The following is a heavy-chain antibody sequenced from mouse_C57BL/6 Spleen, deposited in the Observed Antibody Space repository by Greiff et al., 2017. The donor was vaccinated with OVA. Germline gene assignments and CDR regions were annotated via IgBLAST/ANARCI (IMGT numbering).Heavy chain of an antibody. CDR2: IYPGDGDT. CDR3: APYGNYDWYFDV. V-gene: IGHV1-82*01. Sequence: QVQLQQSGPELVKPGASVKISCKASGYAFSSSWMNWVKQRPGKGLEWIGRIYPGDGDTNYNGKFKGKATLTADKSSSTAYMQLSRLTSEDSAVYVCAPYGNYDWYFDVWGTGTTVTVSS. J-gene: IGHJ1*03. D-gene: IGHD2-1*01. CDR1: GYAFSSSW.